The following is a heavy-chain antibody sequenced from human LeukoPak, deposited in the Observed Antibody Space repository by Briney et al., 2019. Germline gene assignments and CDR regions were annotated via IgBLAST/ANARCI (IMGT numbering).Heavy chain of an antibody. Sequence: ASVKVSCKASGYTFTGYYMHWVRQAPGQGLEWMGWINPNSGGTNYAQKFQGRVTMTRDTSISTAYMELSRLRSDDTAVYYCARDHSILCGLDPWGQGTLVTVSS. V-gene: IGHV1-2*02. J-gene: IGHJ5*02. CDR2: INPNSGGT. CDR3: ARDHSILCGLDP. CDR1: GYTFTGYY.